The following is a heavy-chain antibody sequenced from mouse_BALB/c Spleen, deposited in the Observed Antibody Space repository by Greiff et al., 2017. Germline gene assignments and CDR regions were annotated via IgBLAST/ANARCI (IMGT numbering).Heavy chain of an antibody. CDR2: INPSTGYT. CDR3: ARSGTGGAWFAY. Sequence: QVQLQQSGAELAKPGASVKMSCKASGYTFTSYWMHWVKQRPGQGLEWIGYINPSTGYTEYNQKFKDKATLTADKSSSTAYMQLSSLTSEDSAVYYCARSGTGGAWFAYWGQGTLVTVSA. V-gene: IGHV1-7*01. CDR1: GYTFTSYW. D-gene: IGHD4-1*01. J-gene: IGHJ3*01.